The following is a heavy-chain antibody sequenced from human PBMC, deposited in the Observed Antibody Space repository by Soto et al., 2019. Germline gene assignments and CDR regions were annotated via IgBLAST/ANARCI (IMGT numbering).Heavy chain of an antibody. CDR3: ARAPSGSHFDY. Sequence: SETLSLTCNVSGGSIIGGGNYWSWIRQLPGKGLEWIGFMYYSGTTFYNPSLKSRVIISVDTSENSFFLKMISVTAADTAVYYCARAPSGSHFDYWGQGALSPSPQ. CDR1: GGSIIGGGNY. CDR2: MYYSGTT. J-gene: IGHJ4*02. V-gene: IGHV4-31*03.